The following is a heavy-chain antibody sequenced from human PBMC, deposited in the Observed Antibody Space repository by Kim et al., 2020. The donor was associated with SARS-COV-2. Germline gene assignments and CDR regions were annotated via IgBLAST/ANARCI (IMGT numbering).Heavy chain of an antibody. Sequence: GGSLRLSCAASGFTFSNAWMSWVRQAPGKGLEWVGRIKSKTDGGTTDYAAPVKGRFTISRDDSKNTLYLQMNSLKTEDTAVYYCTTVVGMIVVVGNDYWGQGTLVTVSS. J-gene: IGHJ4*02. V-gene: IGHV3-15*01. CDR2: IKSKTDGGTT. D-gene: IGHD3-22*01. CDR3: TTVVGMIVVVGNDY. CDR1: GFTFSNAW.